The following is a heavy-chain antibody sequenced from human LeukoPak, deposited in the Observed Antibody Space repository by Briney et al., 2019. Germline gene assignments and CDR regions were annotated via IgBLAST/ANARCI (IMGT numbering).Heavy chain of an antibody. Sequence: GALVKVSCTASGYTFTGYYMHWVRQAPGQGLEWMGWINPNSGGTNYAQKFQGRVTMTRDTSISTAYMELSRLRSDDTAVYYCARDRVNWNDDVYYYYYYGMDVWGQGTTVTVSS. J-gene: IGHJ6*02. D-gene: IGHD1-1*01. CDR2: INPNSGGT. V-gene: IGHV1-2*02. CDR1: GYTFTGYY. CDR3: ARDRVNWNDDVYYYYYYGMDV.